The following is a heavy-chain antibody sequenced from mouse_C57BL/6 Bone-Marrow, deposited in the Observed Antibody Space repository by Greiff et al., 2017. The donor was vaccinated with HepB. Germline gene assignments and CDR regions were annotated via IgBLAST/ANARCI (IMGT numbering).Heavy chain of an antibody. CDR2: IWSGGST. CDR3: AKRGYDYDGGMDY. J-gene: IGHJ4*01. CDR1: GFSLTSYG. D-gene: IGHD2-4*01. Sequence: QVQLQQSGPGLVQPSQSLSITCTVSGFSLTSYGVHWVRQSPGKGLEWLGVIWSGGSTDYNAAFISRLSISKDNSKSQVFFKMNSLQADDTARYYCAKRGYDYDGGMDYWGQGTSVTVSS. V-gene: IGHV2-2*01.